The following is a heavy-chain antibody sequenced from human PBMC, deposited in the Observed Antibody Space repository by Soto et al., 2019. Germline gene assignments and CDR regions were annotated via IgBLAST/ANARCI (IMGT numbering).Heavy chain of an antibody. V-gene: IGHV3-53*01. CDR1: GFTVNSSY. CDR3: ARQFPTDNYGNRLDP. J-gene: IGHJ5*02. D-gene: IGHD4-17*01. Sequence: PGGSLRLSCAASGFTVNSSYMTWIRQAPGKGLQWVADISSGGTTKYADSVRGRFSISRDMSKNTLYLQMNSLRVEDTAIYSCARQFPTDNYGNRLDPWGQGTLVTVS. CDR2: ISSGGTT.